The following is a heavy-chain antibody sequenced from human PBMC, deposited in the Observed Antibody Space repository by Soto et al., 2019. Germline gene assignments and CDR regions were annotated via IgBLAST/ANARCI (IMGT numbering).Heavy chain of an antibody. CDR1: GFTFSSYA. D-gene: IGHD2-15*01. Sequence: GGSLRLSCAASGFTFSSYAMSWVRQAPGKGLEWVSAISGSGGSTYYADSVKGRFTISRDNPKNTLYLQMNSLRAEDTAVYYCAKDLYCSGGSCQSSFDYWGQGTLVTVSS. V-gene: IGHV3-23*01. J-gene: IGHJ4*02. CDR3: AKDLYCSGGSCQSSFDY. CDR2: ISGSGGST.